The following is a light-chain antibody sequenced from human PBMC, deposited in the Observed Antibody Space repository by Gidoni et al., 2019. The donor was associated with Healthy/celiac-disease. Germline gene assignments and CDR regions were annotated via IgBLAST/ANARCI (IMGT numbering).Light chain of an antibody. V-gene: IGKV1-8*01. CDR1: QGISRY. CDR2: AAS. J-gene: IGKJ1*01. Sequence: AIRMSQSPSSFSASTGDRVTITCRASQGISRYLAWYQQKPGKAPKLLIYAASTLQSGVPSRFSGSGSGTDFTLTISCLQSEDFATYYCQQYYSYPRTFGQGTKVEIQ. CDR3: QQYYSYPRT.